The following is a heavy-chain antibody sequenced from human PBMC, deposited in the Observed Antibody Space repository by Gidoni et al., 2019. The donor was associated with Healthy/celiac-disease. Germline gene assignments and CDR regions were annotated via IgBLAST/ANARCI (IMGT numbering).Heavy chain of an antibody. Sequence: EVQLLESGGSLLQPGGSLRLSCAASGFTFSSYAMCWVRQAPGKGLGWVSAISGSGGSTYYADSVKGRFTISRDNSKNTLYLQMNSLRAEDTAVYYCAKDPGSGWYLFDYWGQGTLVTVSS. CDR1: GFTFSSYA. D-gene: IGHD6-19*01. V-gene: IGHV3-23*01. J-gene: IGHJ4*02. CDR2: ISGSGGST. CDR3: AKDPGSGWYLFDY.